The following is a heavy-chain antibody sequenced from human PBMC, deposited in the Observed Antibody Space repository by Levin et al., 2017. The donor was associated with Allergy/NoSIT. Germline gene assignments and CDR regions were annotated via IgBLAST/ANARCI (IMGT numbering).Heavy chain of an antibody. CDR2: ISYDGSNK. V-gene: IGHV3-30-3*01. CDR3: ATEGYSSSFSDY. J-gene: IGHJ4*02. Sequence: GGSLRLSCAASGFTFSSYAMHWVRQAPGKGLEWVAVISYDGSNKYYADSVKGRFTISRDNSKNTLYLQMNSLRAEDTAVYYCATEGYSSSFSDYWGQGTLVTVSS. CDR1: GFTFSSYA. D-gene: IGHD6-13*01.